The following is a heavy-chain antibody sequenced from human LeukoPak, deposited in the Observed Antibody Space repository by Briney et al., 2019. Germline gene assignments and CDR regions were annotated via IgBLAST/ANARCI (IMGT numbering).Heavy chain of an antibody. CDR1: GFSFSAYG. D-gene: IGHD6-13*01. CDR2: IWYDGSNK. CDR3: ARGPQYSSSWYESDFDY. Sequence: GGSLRLSCGTSGFSFSAYGMHWVRQAPGKGLEWVAVIWYDGSNKYYADSVKGRFTISRDNSKNTLYLQMNSLRAEDTAVYYCARGPQYSSSWYESDFDYWGQGTLVTVSS. V-gene: IGHV3-33*08. J-gene: IGHJ4*02.